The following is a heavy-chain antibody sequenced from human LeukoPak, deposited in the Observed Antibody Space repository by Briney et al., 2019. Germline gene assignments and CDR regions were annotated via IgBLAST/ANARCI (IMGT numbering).Heavy chain of an antibody. CDR3: AKDPADTRPRYYFDY. D-gene: IGHD5-18*01. CDR1: GFTLSSYA. J-gene: IGHJ4*02. Sequence: GGSLRLSCAASGFTLSSYAMSWVRQAPGKGLEWVSAISGSGGSTYYANSVKGRFTISRDNSKNTLYLQMNSLRAEDTAVYYCAKDPADTRPRYYFDYWGQGTLVTVSS. CDR2: ISGSGGST. V-gene: IGHV3-23*01.